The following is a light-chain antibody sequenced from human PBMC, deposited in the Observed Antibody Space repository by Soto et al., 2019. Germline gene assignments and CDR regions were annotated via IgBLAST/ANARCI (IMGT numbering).Light chain of an antibody. CDR1: QYINTR. CDR3: HQRQSWPRT. J-gene: IGKJ1*01. CDR2: QTS. Sequence: EIVLTQSPATLSSFPGDGVPLSCRASQYINTRLAWYQHRPGQAPRLLIYQTSLRAAGIPARFSASGSGTDFTLTISDVQPEDFALYYCHQRQSWPRTFGQGTKVDIK. V-gene: IGKV3-11*01.